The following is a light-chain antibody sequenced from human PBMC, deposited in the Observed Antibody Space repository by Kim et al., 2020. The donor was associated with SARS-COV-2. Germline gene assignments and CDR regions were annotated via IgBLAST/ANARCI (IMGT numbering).Light chain of an antibody. J-gene: IGLJ3*02. Sequence: ELTQPPSASGTPGQRVTISCSGSSSNIGSNTVNWYQQLPGTAPKLLIYSNNQRPSGVPDRFSGSQSGTSASLAISGLQSEDEADYYCAAWDDSLNAWVFGGGTQLTVL. V-gene: IGLV1-44*01. CDR2: SNN. CDR3: AAWDDSLNAWV. CDR1: SSNIGSNT.